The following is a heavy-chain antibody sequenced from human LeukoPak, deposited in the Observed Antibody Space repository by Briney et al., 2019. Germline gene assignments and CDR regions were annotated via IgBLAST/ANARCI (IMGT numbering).Heavy chain of an antibody. V-gene: IGHV3-48*03. Sequence: PGGSLRLSCAASGFTFSTYWMHWVRQAPGKGLEWVSYISSSGTTIHYADSLKGRFTISRDNAKNSVYLRMNSLRIEDTAVYYCARVRYQTADYWGQGTLVTVSS. CDR1: GFTFSTYW. CDR3: ARVRYQTADY. CDR2: ISSSGTTI. J-gene: IGHJ4*02. D-gene: IGHD3-16*02.